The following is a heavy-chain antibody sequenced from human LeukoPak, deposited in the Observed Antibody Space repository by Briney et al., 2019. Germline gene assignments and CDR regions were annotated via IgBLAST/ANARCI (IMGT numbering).Heavy chain of an antibody. CDR2: IYYSGGT. Sequence: SETLSLTCTVSGDSISTYYWSWIRQPPGKGLEWIGYIYYSGGTNYNPSLKSRVTISVDTSKNQFSLKLSSVTAADTAVYYCARVGDYLDAFDIWGQGTMVTVSS. D-gene: IGHD4-17*01. CDR3: ARVGDYLDAFDI. J-gene: IGHJ3*02. V-gene: IGHV4-59*01. CDR1: GDSISTYY.